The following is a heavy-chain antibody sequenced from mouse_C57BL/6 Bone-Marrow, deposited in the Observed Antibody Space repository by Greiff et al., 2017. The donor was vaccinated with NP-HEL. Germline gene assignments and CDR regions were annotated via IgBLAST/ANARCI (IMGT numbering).Heavy chain of an antibody. CDR3: AGVIMDY. J-gene: IGHJ4*01. Sequence: VQLQQPGAELVRPGTSVKLSCKASGYTFTSYWMHWVKQRPGQGLEWIGVIDPSASYTNYNQKFKGKATLTVDTSSSTSYMQLSSLTAEDSAVYDCAGVIMDYWGQGTAVTVSS. CDR2: IDPSASYT. V-gene: IGHV1-59*01. CDR1: GYTFTSYW.